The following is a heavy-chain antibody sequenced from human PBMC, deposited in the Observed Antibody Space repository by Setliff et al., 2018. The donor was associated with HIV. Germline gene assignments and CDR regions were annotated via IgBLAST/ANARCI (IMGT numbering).Heavy chain of an antibody. CDR2: IYHGGSV. CDR1: GYSISTSSW. D-gene: IGHD3-10*01. CDR3: ARGIRMLLDSNRGVYTHDAFDF. J-gene: IGHJ3*01. V-gene: IGHV4-38-2*02. Sequence: PSETLSLTCTVSGYSISTSSWWGWVRQSPGRGLQWIGSIYHGGSVYYNPSLQSRVTISLDRSKNQFSLNMISVTAADSAIYFCARGIRMLLDSNRGVYTHDAFDFWG.